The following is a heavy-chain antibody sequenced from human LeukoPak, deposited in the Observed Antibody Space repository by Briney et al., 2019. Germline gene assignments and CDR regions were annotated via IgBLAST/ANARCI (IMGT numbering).Heavy chain of an antibody. CDR2: IYDTGST. CDR1: GDSIRSVHYY. Sequence: SETLSLTCSVSGDSIRSVHYYWGWIRQPPGRGLEWIGSIYDTGSTYYNPSLKSRVTIFVDTSKNQFSLRLTSVTAADTAMYYCARQNHDIGTNWFDPWGQGALVTVSS. CDR3: ARQNHDIGTNWFDP. J-gene: IGHJ5*02. D-gene: IGHD3-9*01. V-gene: IGHV4-39*01.